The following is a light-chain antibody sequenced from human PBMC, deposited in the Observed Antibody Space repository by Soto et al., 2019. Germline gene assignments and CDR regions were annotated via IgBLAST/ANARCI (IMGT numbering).Light chain of an antibody. Sequence: IQLTQSPSSLSASVGDRVTITCRASPAIASFLAWYQQKPGTAPKLLIYGASTLQSGVTSRFSGSRSGTDYTLTIASLQPEDFATYYCQQLNGSPWTFGQGTKVEIK. CDR2: GAS. CDR3: QQLNGSPWT. J-gene: IGKJ1*01. CDR1: PAIASF. V-gene: IGKV1-9*01.